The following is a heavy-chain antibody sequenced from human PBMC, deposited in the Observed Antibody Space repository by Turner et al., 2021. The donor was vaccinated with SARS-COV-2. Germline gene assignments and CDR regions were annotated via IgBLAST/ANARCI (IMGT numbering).Heavy chain of an antibody. Sequence: EVQLLESGGGLVQPGGSLRLPCEAAGFTFSSYAMSWVRQAPGKGLEWVSAISGSGGSTYYADSVKGRFTISRDNSKNTLYLQMNSLRAEDTAVYYCAKPPGEQWLVLALVFDYWGQGTLVTVSS. CDR1: GFTFSSYA. V-gene: IGHV3-23*01. CDR2: ISGSGGST. J-gene: IGHJ4*02. D-gene: IGHD6-19*01. CDR3: AKPPGEQWLVLALVFDY.